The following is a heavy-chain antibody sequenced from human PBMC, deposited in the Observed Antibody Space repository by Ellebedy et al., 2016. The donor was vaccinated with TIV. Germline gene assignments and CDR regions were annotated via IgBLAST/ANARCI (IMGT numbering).Heavy chain of an antibody. Sequence: AASVKVSCKASGYTFTSYGISWVRQAPGQGLEWMGWISAYNGNTNYAQKLQGRVTMTTDTSTSTAYMELSSLRSEDTAVYYCARVGSGSSGHEYFQHWGQGTLVTVSS. D-gene: IGHD3-10*01. V-gene: IGHV1-18*01. CDR3: ARVGSGSSGHEYFQH. J-gene: IGHJ1*01. CDR1: GYTFTSYG. CDR2: ISAYNGNT.